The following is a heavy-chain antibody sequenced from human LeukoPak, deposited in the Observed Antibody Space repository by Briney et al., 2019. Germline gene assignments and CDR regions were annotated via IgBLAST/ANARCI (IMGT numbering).Heavy chain of an antibody. CDR2: INHSGST. CDR3: ARGSRLTGTFDI. D-gene: IGHD3-9*01. J-gene: IGHJ3*02. CDR1: GGSFSGYY. Sequence: SETLSLTCALYGGSFSGYYWSWIRQPPGKGLERIGEINHSGSTNYSPSLKSRVTISLDTSKNQFSLKLSSVTAADTAVYYCARGSRLTGTFDIWGQGTMVTVSS. V-gene: IGHV4-34*01.